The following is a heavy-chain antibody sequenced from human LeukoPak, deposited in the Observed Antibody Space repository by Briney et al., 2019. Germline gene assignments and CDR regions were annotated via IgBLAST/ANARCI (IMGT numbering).Heavy chain of an antibody. CDR3: ARLTGGHYYFDY. J-gene: IGHJ4*02. V-gene: IGHV4-61*02. CDR2: IYTSGST. Sequence: SETLSLTCTVSGGSISSGSYYWSWIRQPAGKGLEWIGRIYTSGSTNHNPSLKSRVTISVDTSKNQFSLKLSSVTAADTAVYYCARLTGGHYYFDYWGQGTLVTVSS. D-gene: IGHD3-9*01. CDR1: GGSISSGSYY.